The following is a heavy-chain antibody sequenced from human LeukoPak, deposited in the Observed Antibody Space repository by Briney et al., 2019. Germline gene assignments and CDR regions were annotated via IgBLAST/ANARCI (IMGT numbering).Heavy chain of an antibody. Sequence: GGSLRLPCAASGFTFSNAWMSWVRQAPGKGLEWVGRIKSKTDGGTTDYAAPVKGRFTISRDDSKNTLYLQMNSLKTEDTAVYYCTTSRHPYYYGSGGYYFDYWGQGTLVTVSS. D-gene: IGHD3-10*01. J-gene: IGHJ4*02. CDR2: IKSKTDGGTT. CDR3: TTSRHPYYYGSGGYYFDY. CDR1: GFTFSNAW. V-gene: IGHV3-15*01.